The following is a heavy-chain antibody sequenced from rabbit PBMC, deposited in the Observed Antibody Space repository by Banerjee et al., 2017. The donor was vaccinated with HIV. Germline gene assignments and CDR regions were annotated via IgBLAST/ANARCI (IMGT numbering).Heavy chain of an antibody. CDR3: ARNAGYGVGGYAFDP. Sequence: QEQLVESGGGLVQPEGSLTLTCTASGFSFSSSYCMSWVRQAPGKGLEWIGCIFRGSGSTWYASWAKGRFTISKTSSTTVTLQMTSLTAADTATYFCARNAGYGVGGYAFDPWGPGTLVTVS. CDR1: GFSFSSSYC. V-gene: IGHV1S45*01. D-gene: IGHD4-2*01. J-gene: IGHJ2*01. CDR2: IFRGSGST.